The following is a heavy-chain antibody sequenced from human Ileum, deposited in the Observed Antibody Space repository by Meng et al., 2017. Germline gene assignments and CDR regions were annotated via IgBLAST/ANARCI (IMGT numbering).Heavy chain of an antibody. V-gene: IGHV4-61*01. Sequence: QVQLQESGPGLVRPSETLSLTCSVSGGSVSSGSYYWSWIRQSPGKGLEWIGYIYHTGSAHYTSSLWSRVTMSIDKSKNQFSLELKSVTTADTAMYYCTYRLAVSPQDWYFDVWGRGTLVTVSS. CDR3: TYRLAVSPQDWYFDV. D-gene: IGHD6-19*01. J-gene: IGHJ2*01. CDR1: GGSVSSGSYY. CDR2: IYHTGSA.